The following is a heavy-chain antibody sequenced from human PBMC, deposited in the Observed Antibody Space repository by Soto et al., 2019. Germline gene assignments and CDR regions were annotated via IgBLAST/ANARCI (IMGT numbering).Heavy chain of an antibody. CDR1: GGSISSSNYY. CDR3: ARLVVVASSSSLYPGFFDF. J-gene: IGHJ4*02. D-gene: IGHD2-15*01. V-gene: IGHV4-39*01. CDR2: IYYSGST. Sequence: SETLSLTCTVSGGSISSSNYYWGWIRQPPGKGMEWIGTIYYSGSTYYNPSLKSRVTISVDTSKNQFSLNLISVTAADTAVYYCARLVVVASSSSLYPGFFDFWGQGTLVT.